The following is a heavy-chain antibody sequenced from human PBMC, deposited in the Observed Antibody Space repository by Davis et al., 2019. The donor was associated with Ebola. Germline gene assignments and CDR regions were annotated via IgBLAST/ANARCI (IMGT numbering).Heavy chain of an antibody. Sequence: SVKVSCKASGGTFSSYAISWVRQAPGQGLEWMGGIIPIFGTANYAQKFQGRVTITADESTSTAYMELSSLRSEDTAVYYCARDPGYSSGGGYWYFDLWGRGTLVTVSS. CDR2: IIPIFGTA. CDR1: GGTFSSYA. J-gene: IGHJ2*01. V-gene: IGHV1-69*13. D-gene: IGHD6-19*01. CDR3: ARDPGYSSGGGYWYFDL.